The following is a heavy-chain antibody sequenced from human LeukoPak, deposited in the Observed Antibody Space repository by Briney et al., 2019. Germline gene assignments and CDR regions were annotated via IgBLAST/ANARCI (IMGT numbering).Heavy chain of an antibody. J-gene: IGHJ5*02. D-gene: IGHD2-2*01. CDR3: ARGQVPAARGYNWFDP. Sequence: PGGSLRLSCAASGFTFSSYAMSWVRQPPGKGLEWIGEINARGDTNFNPSLKSRVTISVDTSKSQFSLRLTSMIAADTAVYYCARGQVPAARGYNWFDPWGQGTLVTVSS. V-gene: IGHV4-34*01. CDR1: GFTFSSYA. CDR2: INARGDT.